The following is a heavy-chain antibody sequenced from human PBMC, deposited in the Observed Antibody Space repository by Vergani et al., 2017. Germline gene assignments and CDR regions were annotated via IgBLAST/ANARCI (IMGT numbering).Heavy chain of an antibody. Sequence: EVMLVQSGAEVKKPGESLKISCKYSESSFISNEIAWVRQMSGKGLQWMGNINPIDSPIAYSPSFQGQAIMSLDKSITTAYLQWRSLKASDTAIYYCTRHVPCGDGACLHFDHWGQGTQVTVSS. CDR3: TRHVPCGDGACLHFDH. J-gene: IGHJ4*02. CDR1: ESSFISNE. D-gene: IGHD2-21*01. CDR2: INPIDSPI. V-gene: IGHV5-51*01.